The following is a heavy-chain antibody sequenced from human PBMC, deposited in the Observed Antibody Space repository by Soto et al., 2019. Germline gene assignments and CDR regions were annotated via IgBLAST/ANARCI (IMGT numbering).Heavy chain of an antibody. J-gene: IGHJ5*02. CDR2: INPSGGST. CDR1: GYTFTSYY. D-gene: IGHD6-19*01. V-gene: IGHV1-46*01. CDR3: ARGVGRTVAGTSEGIYNWFDP. Sequence: ASVKVSCKASGYTFTSYYMHWVRQVPGQGLEWMGIINPSGGSTSYAQKFQGRVTMTRDTSTSTVYMELSSLRSEDTAVYYCARGVGRTVAGTSEGIYNWFDPWGQGTLVTVSS.